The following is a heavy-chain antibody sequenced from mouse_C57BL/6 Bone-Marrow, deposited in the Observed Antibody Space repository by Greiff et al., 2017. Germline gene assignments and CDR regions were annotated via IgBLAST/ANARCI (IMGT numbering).Heavy chain of an antibody. CDR2: IYPGDGDT. V-gene: IGHV1-82*01. J-gene: IGHJ1*03. CDR3: ASYGNYHWYFDV. Sequence: VQLQQSGPELVKPGASVTISCKASGYAFSSSWMNWVKQRPGKGLEWIGRIYPGDGDTNYNGKFKGKATLTADKSSSTAYMQLSSLTSEDSAVYFCASYGNYHWYFDVWGTGTTVTVSS. CDR1: GYAFSSSW. D-gene: IGHD2-1*01.